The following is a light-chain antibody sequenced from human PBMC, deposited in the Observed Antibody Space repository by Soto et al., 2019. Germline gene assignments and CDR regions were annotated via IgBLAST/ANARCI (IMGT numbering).Light chain of an antibody. V-gene: IGLV2-14*01. CDR2: EVS. J-gene: IGLJ1*01. CDR1: SRDVGGSNY. Sequence: QSALIQPASVSGSPGQSITISCTGTSRDVGGSNYVSWYQHHPHRAPKLLIYEVSYRPLGVSSRFSGSKSGNTASLTISGLHAEDEADYYSRSYTTSNTLEVFGVGTKVTV. CDR3: RSYTTSNTLEV.